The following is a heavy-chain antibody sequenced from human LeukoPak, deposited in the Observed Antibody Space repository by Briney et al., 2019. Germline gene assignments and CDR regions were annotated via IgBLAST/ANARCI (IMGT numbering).Heavy chain of an antibody. Sequence: PGGSLRLSCAASGFTFSSYSMNWVRQAPGKGLEWVSSISSSSSYIYYADSVKGRFTISRDNAKNSLYLQMNSLRAEDTAVYYCARDLYYYDIPPGDGDAFDIWGQGTMVTVSS. CDR2: ISSSSSYI. CDR1: GFTFSSYS. V-gene: IGHV3-21*01. J-gene: IGHJ3*02. CDR3: ARDLYYYDIPPGDGDAFDI. D-gene: IGHD3-22*01.